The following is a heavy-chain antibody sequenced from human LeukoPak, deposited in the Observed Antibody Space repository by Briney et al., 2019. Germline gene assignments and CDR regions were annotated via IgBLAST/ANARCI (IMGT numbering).Heavy chain of an antibody. CDR3: ARHGGLAYYDCWSGTRHYFDY. V-gene: IGHV4-59*08. Sequence: SETLTLTCTVSGDSISDYYWSWIRQPPGKGLEWLGYIYYSGSTYYNPSLKSRVTVSVDTSKNQFSLKLSSVTAADTAVYYCARHGGLAYYDCWSGTRHYFDYWGQGTLVTVSS. J-gene: IGHJ4*02. D-gene: IGHD3-3*01. CDR2: IYYSGST. CDR1: GDSISDYY.